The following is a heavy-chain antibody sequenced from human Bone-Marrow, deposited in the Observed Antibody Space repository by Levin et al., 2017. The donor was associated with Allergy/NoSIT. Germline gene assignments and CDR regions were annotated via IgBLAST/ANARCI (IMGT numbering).Heavy chain of an antibody. Sequence: KSGGSLRLSCAASGFTFNTRSMNWVRQAPGKGLEWVSSMNSDSTYIYYAESVRGRFTVSRDNDRNSMFLQMNSLRVEDTAIYYCARDDTSGYYYIQESYDFWGQGTLVTVSS. V-gene: IGHV3-21*01. D-gene: IGHD3-22*01. CDR3: ARDDTSGYYYIQESYDF. CDR1: GFTFNTRS. J-gene: IGHJ4*02. CDR2: MNSDSTYI.